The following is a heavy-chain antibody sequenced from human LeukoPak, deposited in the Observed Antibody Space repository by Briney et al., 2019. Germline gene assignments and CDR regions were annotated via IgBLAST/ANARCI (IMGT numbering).Heavy chain of an antibody. Sequence: PGGSLRLSCAASGFTFSTYNMNWVRQAPGKGLEWISYIRSDSSSINYADSVKGRFTISRDNAKNSLYLQMNSLRAEDTAVYYCARSFDFWGQGNLVTVSS. CDR1: GFTFSTYN. CDR3: ARSFDF. CDR2: IRSDSSSI. V-gene: IGHV3-48*04. J-gene: IGHJ4*02.